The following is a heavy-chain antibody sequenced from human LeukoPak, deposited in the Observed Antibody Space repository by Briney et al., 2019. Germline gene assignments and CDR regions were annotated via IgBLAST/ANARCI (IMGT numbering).Heavy chain of an antibody. CDR3: AREISGTNYNPLGYMDV. Sequence: SETLSLTCTVSGGSISLYYWTWIRQPAGRGLEWIGRIFTSGITNYNPSLKSRVTMSVEKSKSQFSLALSSVTAADTAVYYCAREISGTNYNPLGYMDVWGKGTAVTVSS. J-gene: IGHJ6*03. CDR1: GGSISLYY. CDR2: IFTSGIT. D-gene: IGHD3-10*01. V-gene: IGHV4-4*07.